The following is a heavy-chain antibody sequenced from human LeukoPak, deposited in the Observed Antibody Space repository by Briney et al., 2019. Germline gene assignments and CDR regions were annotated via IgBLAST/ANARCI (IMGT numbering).Heavy chain of an antibody. CDR1: GLTLSSYS. CDR2: ISSSSSYI. V-gene: IGHV3-21*01. D-gene: IGHD6-19*01. CDR3: ARESWTVAGSFDY. Sequence: PGGSLRLPGQPSGLTLSSYSMTWVRRAPGKGLEWVSSISSSSSYIYYADSVKGRFTISRDNAKNSLYLQMNSLRAEDTAVYYCARESWTVAGSFDYWGQGTLVTVSS. J-gene: IGHJ4*02.